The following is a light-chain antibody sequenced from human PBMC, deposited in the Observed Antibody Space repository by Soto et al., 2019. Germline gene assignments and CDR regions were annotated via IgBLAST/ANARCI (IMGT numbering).Light chain of an antibody. CDR1: QSVSSY. CDR3: QQRSNWPPWT. Sequence: EIVLTQSPATLSLSPGERATLSCRASQSVSSYLAWYQQKPGQAPRLLIYDASNRATGIPARFSGSGSGTDFTLTISSLEPEDFAVDYCQQRSNWPPWTIGQGTKVEIK. J-gene: IGKJ1*01. V-gene: IGKV3-11*01. CDR2: DAS.